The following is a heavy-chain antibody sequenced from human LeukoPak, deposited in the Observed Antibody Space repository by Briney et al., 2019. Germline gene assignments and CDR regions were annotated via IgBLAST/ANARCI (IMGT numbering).Heavy chain of an antibody. D-gene: IGHD4-23*01. J-gene: IGHJ2*01. Sequence: GGSLRLSCAASGFTFSSYWMTWVRQAPGKGLEWVANIKPDGSVKSYVDSVKGRFTISRDNAKKSLYLEMNSLSAEDTAVYYCASPLLESGGNIHFGLWGRGTLVTVSS. CDR3: ASPLLESGGNIHFGL. CDR1: GFTFSSYW. V-gene: IGHV3-7*05. CDR2: IKPDGSVK.